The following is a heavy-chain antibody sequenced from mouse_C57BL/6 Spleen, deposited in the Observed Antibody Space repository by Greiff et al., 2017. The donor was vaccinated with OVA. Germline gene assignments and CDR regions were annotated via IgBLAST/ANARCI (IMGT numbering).Heavy chain of an antibody. D-gene: IGHD4-1*02. CDR3: TRDQLGFYFDY. V-gene: IGHV5-9-1*02. CDR2: ISSGGDYI. CDR1: GFTFSSYA. J-gene: IGHJ2*01. Sequence: EVKVEESGEGLVKPGGSLKLSCAASGFTFSSYAMSWVRQTPEKRLEWVAYISSGGDYIYYADTVKGRFTISRDNARNTLYLQMSSLKSEDTAMYYCTRDQLGFYFDYWGQGTTLTVSS.